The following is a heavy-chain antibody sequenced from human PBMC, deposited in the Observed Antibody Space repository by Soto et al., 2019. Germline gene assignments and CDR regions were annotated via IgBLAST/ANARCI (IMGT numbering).Heavy chain of an antibody. Sequence: GSLRLSCAASGFTFSSYSMNWVRQAPGKGLEWVSSISSSSSYIYYADSVKGRFTISRDNAKNSLYLQMNSLRAEDTAVYYCARYFEYSSSNLDYWGQGTLVTVSS. V-gene: IGHV3-21*01. CDR1: GFTFSSYS. CDR2: ISSSSSYI. J-gene: IGHJ4*02. CDR3: ARYFEYSSSNLDY. D-gene: IGHD6-6*01.